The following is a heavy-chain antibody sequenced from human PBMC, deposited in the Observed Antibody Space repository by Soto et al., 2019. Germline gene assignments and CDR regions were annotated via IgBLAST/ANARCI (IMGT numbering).Heavy chain of an antibody. CDR2: IASHDGST. CDR3: WMNDGDDSTNF. D-gene: IGHD3-22*01. J-gene: IGHJ4*02. CDR1: GYTFTSYG. V-gene: IGHV1-18*04. Sequence: QVQLIQSAPEVKRPGASVRVSCRASGYTFTSYGLNWVRRAPGQGLEWMGRIASHDGSTVSAQSFQGRLTLPRGTLTNTAYLELGALTSGDTGLYFCWMNDGDDSTNFWGQGTLVTVSS.